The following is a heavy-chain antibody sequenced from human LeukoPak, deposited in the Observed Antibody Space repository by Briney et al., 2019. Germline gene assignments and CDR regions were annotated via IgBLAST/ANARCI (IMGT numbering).Heavy chain of an antibody. CDR1: GGSISTYF. CDR3: AREVSRGRSGYQIDY. V-gene: IGHV4-59*01. Sequence: SETLSLTCTVSGGSISTYFWTWIRQPPGKGLEWMGYIDYSAYTKYNPSLKSRVTISVDTSKNQFSLSLSSLTAADTAVYYCAREVSRGRSGYQIDYWGPGTLVTVSS. J-gene: IGHJ4*02. D-gene: IGHD3-22*01. CDR2: IDYSAYT.